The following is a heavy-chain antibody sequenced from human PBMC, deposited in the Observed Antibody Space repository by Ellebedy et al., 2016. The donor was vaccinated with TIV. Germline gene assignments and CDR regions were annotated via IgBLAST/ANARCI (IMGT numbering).Heavy chain of an antibody. V-gene: IGHV3-7*01. CDR1: GFNFRSYW. D-gene: IGHD4-17*01. CDR2: IRQEGDEI. J-gene: IGHJ5*02. CDR3: ARRASYGDYAVQVNPWFDP. Sequence: PGGSLRLSCAASGFNFRSYWMTWVRQAPGKGLEWVAKIRQEGDEIYYVDSVKGRFTISRDNAKNSLFLQINSLRVEDTAVYYCARRASYGDYAVQVNPWFDPWGQGTLVTVSS.